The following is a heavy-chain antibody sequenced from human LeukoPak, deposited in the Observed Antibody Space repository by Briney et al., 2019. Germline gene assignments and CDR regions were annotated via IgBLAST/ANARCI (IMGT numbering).Heavy chain of an antibody. CDR1: GYIFTDYY. J-gene: IGHJ4*02. CDR2: INPHSGGT. CDR3: ARAVGYSSGWYKY. Sequence: ASVKVSCKASGYIFTDYYIHWVRQAPGQGLEWMGWINPHSGGTNYARLFHGRVTMTRDTSITTAYMELSRLRSDDTAMYYCARAVGYSSGWYKYWGQGTLVTVSS. V-gene: IGHV1-2*02. D-gene: IGHD6-19*01.